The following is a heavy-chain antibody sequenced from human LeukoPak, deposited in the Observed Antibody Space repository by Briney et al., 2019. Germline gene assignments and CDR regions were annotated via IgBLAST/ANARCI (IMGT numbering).Heavy chain of an antibody. CDR1: GGSFSGYY. J-gene: IGHJ5*02. CDR3: ARTSRGYSGSNWFDP. D-gene: IGHD5-12*01. Sequence: SETLSLTCAVYGGSFSGYYWSWIRQPPGKGLEWIGEINHSGSTNYNPSLKSRVTISVDTSKNQFSLKLSSVTAADTAVYYCARTSRGYSGSNWFDPWGQGTLVTVSS. V-gene: IGHV4-34*01. CDR2: INHSGST.